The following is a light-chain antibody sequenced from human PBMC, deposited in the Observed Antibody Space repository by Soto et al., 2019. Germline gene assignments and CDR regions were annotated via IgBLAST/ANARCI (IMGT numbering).Light chain of an antibody. Sequence: DIQLTQSPSFLSASVGDRVTITCRASQGISSYLAWYQQKPGKAPKLLIYAASTLQSGVPSRFSGSGSGTEFTLTISSLQPEDFATYYCQQLNSYPPFFGPRTKVDIK. J-gene: IGKJ3*01. CDR2: AAS. V-gene: IGKV1-9*01. CDR3: QQLNSYPPF. CDR1: QGISSY.